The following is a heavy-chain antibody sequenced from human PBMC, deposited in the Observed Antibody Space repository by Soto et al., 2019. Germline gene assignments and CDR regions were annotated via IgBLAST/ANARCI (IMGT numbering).Heavy chain of an antibody. V-gene: IGHV3-64D*06. J-gene: IGHJ4*02. CDR3: ARDRGWSLFDY. Sequence: PGGSLRLSSSASGFTFSSYAMHWVRQAPGKGLEYVSAISSNGGSTYYADSVKGRFTISRDNSKNTLYLQMSSLRAEDTAVYYCARDRGWSLFDYWGQGTLVTVSS. D-gene: IGHD6-19*01. CDR1: GFTFSSYA. CDR2: ISSNGGST.